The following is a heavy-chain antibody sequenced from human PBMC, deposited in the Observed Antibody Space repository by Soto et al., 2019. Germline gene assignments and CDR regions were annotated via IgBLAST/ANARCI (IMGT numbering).Heavy chain of an antibody. J-gene: IGHJ4*02. V-gene: IGHV3-23*04. Sequence: EVQLVESGGGLVKPGESLRLSCAASGLTLSTYSMNWVRQAPGKGLEWVSSISSSGGSTYYADSVKGRFTISRDRSKNTLYRKMNSLSAEDTAVYYCAKVRGGWYGGGFYYWGQGTLVTFSS. CDR1: GLTLSTYS. CDR2: ISSSGGST. CDR3: AKVRGGWYGGGFYY. D-gene: IGHD6-19*01.